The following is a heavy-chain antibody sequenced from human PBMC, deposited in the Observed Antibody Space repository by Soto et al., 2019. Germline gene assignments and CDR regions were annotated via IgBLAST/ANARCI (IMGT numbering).Heavy chain of an antibody. V-gene: IGHV1-69*06. D-gene: IGHD3-22*01. CDR1: GGTFSSYA. J-gene: IGHJ4*02. CDR2: IIPIFGTA. Sequence: SVTVSCKASGGTFSSYAISWVRQAPGQGLEWMGGIIPIFGTANYAQKFQGRVTITADKSTSTAYMELSSLRSEDTAVYYCAGKTYDSSGYYLARSVDYWGQGTLVTSPQ. CDR3: AGKTYDSSGYYLARSVDY.